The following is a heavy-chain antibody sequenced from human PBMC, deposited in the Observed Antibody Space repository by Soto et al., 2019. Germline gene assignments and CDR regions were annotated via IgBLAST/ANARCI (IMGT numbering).Heavy chain of an antibody. Sequence: PSDTLSLTCAVYGGSFSGYYWSWIRQPPGKGLEWIGEINHSGSTNYNPSLKSRVTISVDTSKNQFSLKLSSVTAADTAVYYCARGALDYWGQGTLVTVSS. CDR3: ARGALDY. CDR1: GGSFSGYY. CDR2: INHSGST. J-gene: IGHJ4*02. V-gene: IGHV4-34*01.